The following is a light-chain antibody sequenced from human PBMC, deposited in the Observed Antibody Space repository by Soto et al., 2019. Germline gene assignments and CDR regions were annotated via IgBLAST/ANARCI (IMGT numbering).Light chain of an antibody. CDR3: CSYAGSSTLV. J-gene: IGLJ1*01. V-gene: IGLV2-23*02. CDR2: EVS. Sequence: QSVVTQPSPLAGSPGQAVTIPLPRTSSYVGSYNLVSWYQQHPGKAPKLMIYEVSKRPSGVSNRFSGSKSGNTASLTISGLQAEDEADYYCCSYAGSSTLVFGTGTKVTVL. CDR1: SSYVGSYNL.